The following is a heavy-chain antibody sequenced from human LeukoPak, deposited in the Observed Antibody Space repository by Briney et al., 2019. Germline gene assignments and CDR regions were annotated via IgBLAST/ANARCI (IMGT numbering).Heavy chain of an antibody. Sequence: GGCLRLSCAASGFTFSSYELNWVRQAPGKGLEWVSYISSSGSTINYADSVKGRFTISRDNAKNSLSLQMNSLRAEDTAVYYCARGAVIFDYWGQGTLLTVSS. CDR1: GFTFSSYE. CDR3: ARGAVIFDY. V-gene: IGHV3-48*03. D-gene: IGHD2/OR15-2a*01. CDR2: ISSSGSTI. J-gene: IGHJ4*02.